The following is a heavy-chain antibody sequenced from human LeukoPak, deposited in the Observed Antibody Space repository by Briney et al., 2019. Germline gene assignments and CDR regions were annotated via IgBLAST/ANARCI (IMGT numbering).Heavy chain of an antibody. J-gene: IGHJ4*02. V-gene: IGHV3-30-3*01. D-gene: IGHD6-13*01. CDR1: GFTFSSYA. CDR3: AREAAAAAGYYFDY. CDR2: ISYDGSNK. Sequence: GSLRLSCAASGFTFSSYAMHWVRQAPGKGLEWVAVISYDGSNKYYADSVKGRFTISRDNSKNTLYLQMNSLRAEDTAVYYCAREAAAAAGYYFDYWGQGTLVTVSS.